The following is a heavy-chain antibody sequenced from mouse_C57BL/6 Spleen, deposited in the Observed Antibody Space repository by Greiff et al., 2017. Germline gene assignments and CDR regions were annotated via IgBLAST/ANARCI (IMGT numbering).Heavy chain of an antibody. V-gene: IGHV1-82*01. D-gene: IGHD2-2*01. J-gene: IGHJ2*01. CDR1: GYAFSSSW. CDR3: YYVYPFDY. Sequence: VQLQQSGPELVKPGASVKISCKASGYAFSSSWMNWVKQRPGKGLEWIGRIYPGDGDTNYNGKFKGKATLTADKSSSTAYMQLSSLTSEDSAVYFCYYVYPFDYWGQGTTLTVSS. CDR2: IYPGDGDT.